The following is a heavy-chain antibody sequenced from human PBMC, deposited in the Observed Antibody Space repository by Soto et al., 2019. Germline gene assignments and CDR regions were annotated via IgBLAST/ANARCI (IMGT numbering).Heavy chain of an antibody. CDR1: GFPFSIYS. CDR3: ARSVEGHFDY. CDR2: ITSDTNTI. V-gene: IGHV3-48*02. J-gene: IGHJ4*02. Sequence: EVQLVESGGGLVQPGGSLRLTCAASGFPFSIYSMNWVRQAPGKGLEWSSYITSDTNTIKYADSVKGRFTISRHNAKNVAYLQMKSLRDEDTAVYFCARSVEGHFDYWGQGTVLTVSS. D-gene: IGHD6-19*01.